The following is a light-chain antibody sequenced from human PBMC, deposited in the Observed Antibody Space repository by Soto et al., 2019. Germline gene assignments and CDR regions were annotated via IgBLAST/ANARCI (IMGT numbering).Light chain of an antibody. J-gene: IGKJ3*01. CDR3: QHYSNWPPT. Sequence: EVVMTQSQATLSVSPGERVTLSCRASESVHRNLAWYQQKPGQGPSLLIYYASTRATGVPDRFTGSGSGTEFTLTIISLQSEDFGVYHCQHYSNWPPTFGPGTKVEIK. V-gene: IGKV3-15*01. CDR2: YAS. CDR1: ESVHRN.